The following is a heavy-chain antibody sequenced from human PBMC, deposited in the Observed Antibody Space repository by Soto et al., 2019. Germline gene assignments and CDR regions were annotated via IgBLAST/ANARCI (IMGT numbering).Heavy chain of an antibody. V-gene: IGHV3-23*01. D-gene: IGHD3-10*01. CDR3: ANSYDYYGSGSYYNPFDY. CDR1: RFTFSSYA. CDR2: ISGNGGST. Sequence: GGSLRLSCAASRFTFSSYAMSWVRQAPGKGLEWVSAISGNGGSTYYADSVKGRFTISRDNSKNTLYLQMNSLRAEDTAVYYCANSYDYYGSGSYYNPFDYWGQGTLVTVSS. J-gene: IGHJ4*02.